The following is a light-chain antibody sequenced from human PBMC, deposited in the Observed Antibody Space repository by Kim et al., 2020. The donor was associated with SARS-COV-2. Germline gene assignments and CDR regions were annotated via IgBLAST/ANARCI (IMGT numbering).Light chain of an antibody. CDR1: QGISSY. Sequence: DIQLTQSPSFLSASVGVRVTITCRASQGISSYLAWYQQKPGKAPKLLIYAASTLQSGVPSRFSGSGSGTEFTLTISSLQPEDFATYYCQQLNSYPRLTFGGGTKVDIK. J-gene: IGKJ4*01. CDR3: QQLNSYPRLT. V-gene: IGKV1-9*01. CDR2: AAS.